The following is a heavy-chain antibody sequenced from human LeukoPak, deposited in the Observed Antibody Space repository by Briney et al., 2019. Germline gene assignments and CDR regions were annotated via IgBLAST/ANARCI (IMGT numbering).Heavy chain of an antibody. CDR1: GSSISSYY. CDR3: ARGATVTLIDY. J-gene: IGHJ4*02. Sequence: PSETLSLTCTVSGSSISSYYWSWIRQPPGKGLEWIGYIYYSGSTNYNPSLKSRVTISVDTSKNQFSLKLSSVTAADTAVYYCARGATVTLIDYWGQGTLVTVSS. V-gene: IGHV4-59*01. CDR2: IYYSGST. D-gene: IGHD4-17*01.